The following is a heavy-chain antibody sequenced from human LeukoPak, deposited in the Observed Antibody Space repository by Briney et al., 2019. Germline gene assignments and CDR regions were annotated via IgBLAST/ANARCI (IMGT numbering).Heavy chain of an antibody. Sequence: PSETLSLTCTVAGGSISSYYWSWIRQPAGKGLEWIGRIYTSGSTNYNPSLKSRVTMSVDTSKNQFSLKLSSVTAADTAVYYCVRIAVAGFHYWVQGTLVTVSS. CDR1: GGSISSYY. CDR3: VRIAVAGFHY. D-gene: IGHD6-19*01. CDR2: IYTSGST. V-gene: IGHV4-4*07. J-gene: IGHJ4*02.